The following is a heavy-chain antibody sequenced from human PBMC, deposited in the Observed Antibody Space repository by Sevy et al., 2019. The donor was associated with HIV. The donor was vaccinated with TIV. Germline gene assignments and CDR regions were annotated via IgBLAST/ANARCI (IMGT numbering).Heavy chain of an antibody. CDR1: GGSIRSGTYY. CDR2: IYTTGST. CDR3: ARSMVRGNTPHLDTFHY. Sequence: SETLSLTCTVSGGSIRSGTYYWNWIRRPAGKRLEWIGRIYTTGSTDYNPSLKSRVTISVDTSKNQFSLTLSSVTAADTAVYYCARSMVRGNTPHLDTFHYWGQGTLVTVSS. J-gene: IGHJ4*02. D-gene: IGHD3-10*01. V-gene: IGHV4-61*02.